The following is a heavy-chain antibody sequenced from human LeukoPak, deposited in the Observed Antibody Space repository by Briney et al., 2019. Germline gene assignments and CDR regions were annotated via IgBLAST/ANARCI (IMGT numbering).Heavy chain of an antibody. Sequence: GGSLRLSCAASGFTFRSYSMNWVRQAPGKGLEWVSYISSSSSTIYYADSVKGRFTISRDNAKNSLYLQMNSLRAEDTAVYYCAGSWSPYDAFDIWGQGTMVTVSS. D-gene: IGHD6-13*01. J-gene: IGHJ3*02. CDR2: ISSSSSTI. V-gene: IGHV3-48*04. CDR1: GFTFRSYS. CDR3: AGSWSPYDAFDI.